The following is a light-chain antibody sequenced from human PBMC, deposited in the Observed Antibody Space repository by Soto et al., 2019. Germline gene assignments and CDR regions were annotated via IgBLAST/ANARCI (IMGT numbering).Light chain of an antibody. Sequence: EVVLTQSPATLSLSPGERATLSCRASQSVSTYLAWYQQKPGQAPRLLIYDAFNRATGIPARFSGSGSGTDFTLSISSLEPEDFAVYYCQHRVKWPLSVTFGQGTRLEIK. CDR3: QHRVKWPLSVT. CDR2: DAF. J-gene: IGKJ5*01. CDR1: QSVSTY. V-gene: IGKV3-11*01.